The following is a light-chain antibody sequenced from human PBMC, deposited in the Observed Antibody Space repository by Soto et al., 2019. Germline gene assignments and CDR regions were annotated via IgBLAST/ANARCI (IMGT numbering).Light chain of an antibody. V-gene: IGKV1-6*01. J-gene: IGKJ4*01. Sequence: IQMTQSPSTLSGSVGDRVTITCRASQGIRDDLGWYQQKPGRAPRLLIYGASSLQSGVPSRFSGSGYGTEFTLTISSLQPEDFATYYCLKDYNYPLTFGGGTKLDSK. CDR3: LKDYNYPLT. CDR1: QGIRDD. CDR2: GAS.